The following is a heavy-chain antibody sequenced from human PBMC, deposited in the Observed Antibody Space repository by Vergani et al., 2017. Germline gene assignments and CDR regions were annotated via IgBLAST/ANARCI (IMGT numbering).Heavy chain of an antibody. D-gene: IGHD3-22*01. CDR1: RFTFSSYA. CDR3: ARVEGSYYYDSSGXYSY. V-gene: IGHV3-30*01. CDR2: ISYDGSNK. Sequence: QVQLVESGGGVVQPGRSLRLSCAASRFTFSSYAMHWVRQAPGKGLEWVAVISYDGSNKYYADSVKGRFTISRDNSKNTLYLQMNSLRAEDTAVYYCARVEGSYYYDSSGXYSYWGQGTLVTVSS. J-gene: IGHJ4*02.